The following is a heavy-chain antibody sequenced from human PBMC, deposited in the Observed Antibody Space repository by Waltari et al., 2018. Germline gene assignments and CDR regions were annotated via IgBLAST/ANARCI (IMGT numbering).Heavy chain of an antibody. D-gene: IGHD3-3*01. J-gene: IGHJ4*02. CDR2: ISGSGGST. Sequence: EVQLLESGGGLVQPGGSLRLSCAASGFTFSSYAMSWVRQAPGKGLEWVSAISGSGGSTNYADSVKGRFTISRDSSKTTLYLQMNSLRAEDTAVYYCAKADYDFWSGLRVLDYWRQGTLVTVSS. CDR1: GFTFSSYA. V-gene: IGHV3-23*01. CDR3: AKADYDFWSGLRVLDY.